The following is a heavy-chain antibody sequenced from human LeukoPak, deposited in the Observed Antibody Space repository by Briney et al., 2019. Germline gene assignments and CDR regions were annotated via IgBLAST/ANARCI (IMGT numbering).Heavy chain of an antibody. D-gene: IGHD3-16*01. CDR2: IYTSGST. J-gene: IGHJ5*02. V-gene: IGHV4-4*07. CDR1: GGSISSYY. CDR3: ARDRGGSWYNWFDP. Sequence: PSETLSLTCTVSGGSISSYYWNWIRQPAGKGLEWIGRIYTSGSTNYNPSLKSRVTISVDTSKNQFSLKLSSVTAADTAVYYCARDRGGSWYNWFDPWGQGTLVTVSS.